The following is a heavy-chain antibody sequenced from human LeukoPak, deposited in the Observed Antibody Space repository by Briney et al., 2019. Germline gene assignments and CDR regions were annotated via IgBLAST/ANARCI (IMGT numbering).Heavy chain of an antibody. D-gene: IGHD3-3*01. CDR1: GGSISSYY. CDR3: ARGGITIFED. J-gene: IGHJ1*01. CDR2: IYYSGST. Sequence: SETLSLTCTVSGGSISSYYWSWIRQPPGKGLEWIGYIYYSGSTNYNPSLKSRVTISVDTSKNQFSLKLSSVTAADTAVYYCARGGITIFEDWGQGTLVTVSS. V-gene: IGHV4-59*01.